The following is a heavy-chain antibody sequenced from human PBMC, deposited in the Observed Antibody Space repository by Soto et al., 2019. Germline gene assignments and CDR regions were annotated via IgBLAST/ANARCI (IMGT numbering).Heavy chain of an antibody. V-gene: IGHV1-69*06. CDR3: ASDLGGCNGGSCRYNWFDP. J-gene: IGHJ5*02. Sequence: QVQLVQSGAEVKKPGSSVKVSCKASGGTFSSYVISWVRQAPGQGPEWMGGIIPMYGTVNYAQKFQDRVTIIADTSTSTAYMELSSLRSEDTAVYYCASDLGGCNGGSCRYNWFDPWGQGTLVTVSS. CDR1: GGTFSSYV. D-gene: IGHD2-15*01. CDR2: IIPMYGTV.